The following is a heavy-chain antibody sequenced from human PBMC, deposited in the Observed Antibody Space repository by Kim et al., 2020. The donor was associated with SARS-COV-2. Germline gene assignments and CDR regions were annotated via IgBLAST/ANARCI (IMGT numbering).Heavy chain of an antibody. J-gene: IGHJ6*02. Sequence: GGSLRLSCAASGFTFSSYVMSWVRQTPGKGLEWVSAIRSSGDHTYYADSVKGRFTISRDNSKNTLFLQMNSLRADDTAVYYCAKDVSRITIFAMDVCGQGTTVTVSS. CDR1: GFTFSSYV. CDR2: IRSSGDHT. CDR3: AKDVSRITIFAMDV. D-gene: IGHD3-3*01. V-gene: IGHV3-23*01.